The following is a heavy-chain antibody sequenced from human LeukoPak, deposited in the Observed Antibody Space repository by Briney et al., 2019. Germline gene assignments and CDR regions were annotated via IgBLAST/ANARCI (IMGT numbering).Heavy chain of an antibody. Sequence: SVKVSCKASGYTFTSYDINWVRQATGQGLEWMGWMNPNSGNTGYAQKFQGRVTITRNTSISTAYMELSSLRSEDTAVYYCARGLGSSREYYFDYWGQGTLVTVSS. CDR1: GYTFTSYD. CDR3: ARGLGSSREYYFDY. CDR2: MNPNSGNT. V-gene: IGHV1-8*03. D-gene: IGHD6-6*01. J-gene: IGHJ4*02.